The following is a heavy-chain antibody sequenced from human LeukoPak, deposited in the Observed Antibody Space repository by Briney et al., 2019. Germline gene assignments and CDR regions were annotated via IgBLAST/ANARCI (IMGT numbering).Heavy chain of an antibody. CDR3: ARVVAGVQTFDY. D-gene: IGHD6-19*01. V-gene: IGHV3-21*01. J-gene: IGHJ4*02. CDR1: GFTLSSYS. CDR2: ISSSSYI. Sequence: GPLRLPCAASGFTLSSYSMNWVRKAPGKGLEWVSSISSSSYIYYADSVKGRFTISRDNAKNSLYLQMNSLRAEDTAVYYCARVVAGVQTFDYWGQGTLVTVSS.